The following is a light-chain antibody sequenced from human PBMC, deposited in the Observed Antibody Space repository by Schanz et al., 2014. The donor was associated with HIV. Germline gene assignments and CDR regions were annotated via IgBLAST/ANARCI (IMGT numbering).Light chain of an antibody. J-gene: IGKJ2*01. V-gene: IGKV1-5*03. CDR2: RTS. CDR3: QQYNSHSYT. Sequence: DIQMTQSPSTVSASVGDRVTVTCRASQSVGNGLAWFQQKPGRAPKLLLYRTSTLESGVPSRFSGSGSARDFTITISSLQPDDFATYYCQQYNSHSYTFGQGTKLEIK. CDR1: QSVGNG.